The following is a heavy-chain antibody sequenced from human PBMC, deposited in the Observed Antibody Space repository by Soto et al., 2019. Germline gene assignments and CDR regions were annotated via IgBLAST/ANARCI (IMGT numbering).Heavy chain of an antibody. CDR2: ISHDGSNQ. CDR1: GFTLRTSG. Sequence: QVQLVESGGGVVQPGGSLRLSCVASGFTLRTSGMHWVRQAPSKGLEWVAVISHDGSNQFYAESVKGRFTISRDNSKNTLYLQMNSLRADDSAVYFCAKDSSAAFDYWGQGTVVTVSS. D-gene: IGHD6-25*01. J-gene: IGHJ4*02. V-gene: IGHV3-30*18. CDR3: AKDSSAAFDY.